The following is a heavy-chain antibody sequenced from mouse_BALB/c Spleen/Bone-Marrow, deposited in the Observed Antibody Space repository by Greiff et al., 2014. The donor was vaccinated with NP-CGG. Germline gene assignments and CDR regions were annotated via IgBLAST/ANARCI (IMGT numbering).Heavy chain of an antibody. CDR1: GYAFTNYL. Sequence: QVTLKESGAELVRPGTSVKVSCKASGYAFTNYLIEWVKQRPGQGLEWIGMINPGSGGTNYNEKFKGKATLTADKSFSTAYMQLSSLTSDDSAVYFCAKRDGSYFDYWGQGTTLTVSS. CDR3: AKRDGSYFDY. CDR2: INPGSGGT. D-gene: IGHD3-3*01. J-gene: IGHJ2*01. V-gene: IGHV1-54*01.